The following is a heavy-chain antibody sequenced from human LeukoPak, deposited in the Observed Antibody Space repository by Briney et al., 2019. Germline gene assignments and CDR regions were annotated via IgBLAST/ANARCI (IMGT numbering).Heavy chain of an antibody. J-gene: IGHJ5*02. V-gene: IGHV4-59*08. D-gene: IGHD5/OR15-5a*01. CDR2: IYYSGST. CDR1: GGSISSYY. CDR3: AGSSSVSTIFDP. Sequence: PSETLSLTCTVSGGSISSYYWSWIRQPPGKGLEWIGYIYYSGSTNYNPSLKSRVTISVDTSKNQFSLKLSSVTAADTAVYYCAGSSSVSTIFDPWGQGTLVTVSS.